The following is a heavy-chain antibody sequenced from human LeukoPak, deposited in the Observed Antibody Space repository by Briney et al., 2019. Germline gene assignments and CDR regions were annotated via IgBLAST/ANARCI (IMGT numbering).Heavy chain of an antibody. J-gene: IGHJ4*02. CDR1: GGSISGYY. CDR2: IYYSGST. CDR3: ARGSRYGDYFDY. D-gene: IGHD4-17*01. V-gene: IGHV4-59*12. Sequence: SETLSLTCTVSGGSISGYYWSWIRQPPGKGLEWIGCIYYSGSTNYNPSLKSRVTISVDTSKNQFSLKLSSVTAADTAVYYCARGSRYGDYFDYWGQGTLVTVSS.